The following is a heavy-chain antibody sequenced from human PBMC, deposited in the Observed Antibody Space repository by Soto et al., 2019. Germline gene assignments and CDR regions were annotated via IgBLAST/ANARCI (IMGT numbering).Heavy chain of an antibody. CDR1: GFTFSSYW. V-gene: IGHV3-74*01. Sequence: GSLRLSCAASGFTFSSYWMHWVRQAPGKGLVWVSRINSDGSSTSYADSVKGRFTISRDNAKNTLYLQMNSLRAEDTAVYYCARERDVAYYYYGMDLWGQGTTVTVSS. J-gene: IGHJ6*02. CDR3: ARERDVAYYYYGMDL. D-gene: IGHD2-15*01. CDR2: INSDGSST.